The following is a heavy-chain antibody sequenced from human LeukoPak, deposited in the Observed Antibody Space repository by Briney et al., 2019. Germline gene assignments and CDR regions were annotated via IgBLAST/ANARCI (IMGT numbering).Heavy chain of an antibody. CDR3: ARHDLFFPPYSGSSHAFDI. D-gene: IGHD1-26*01. CDR1: GGSISSYY. Sequence: SETLSLTCTVSGGSISSYYWSWIRQPPGKGLEWIGYIYYSGSTTYNPSLKSRVTISVDTSKNQFSLKLRSVTAADTAVYYCARHDLFFPPYSGSSHAFDIWGQGTMVTVSS. V-gene: IGHV4-59*08. J-gene: IGHJ3*02. CDR2: IYYSGST.